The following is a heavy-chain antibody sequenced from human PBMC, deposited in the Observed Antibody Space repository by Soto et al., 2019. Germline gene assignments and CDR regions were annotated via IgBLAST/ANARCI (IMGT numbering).Heavy chain of an antibody. CDR2: MNPNSGNT. J-gene: IGHJ6*03. Sequence: QVQLVQSGAEVKKPGASVKVSCKASGYTFTSYDINWVRQATGQGLEWMGWMNPNSGNTGYAQKCQGGVTMTRNTSISTAYMELSSLRSEDTAVYYCARGRLGYYGSGSYYTTSAYYMDVWGKGTTVTVSS. CDR1: GYTFTSYD. D-gene: IGHD3-10*01. CDR3: ARGRLGYYGSGSYYTTSAYYMDV. V-gene: IGHV1-8*01.